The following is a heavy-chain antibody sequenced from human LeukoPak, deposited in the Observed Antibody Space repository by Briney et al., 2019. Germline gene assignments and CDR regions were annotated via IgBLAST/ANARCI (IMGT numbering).Heavy chain of an antibody. D-gene: IGHD5-24*01. CDR3: ARDRDRWLQGYMDV. Sequence: GGSLRLSCAASGFIFSSYAMHWVRQAPGKGLEWVAVISYDGSNKYYADSVKGRFTISRDNSKNTLYLQMNSLRAEDTAVYYCARDRDRWLQGYMDVWGKGTTVTVSS. V-gene: IGHV3-30*04. J-gene: IGHJ6*03. CDR1: GFIFSSYA. CDR2: ISYDGSNK.